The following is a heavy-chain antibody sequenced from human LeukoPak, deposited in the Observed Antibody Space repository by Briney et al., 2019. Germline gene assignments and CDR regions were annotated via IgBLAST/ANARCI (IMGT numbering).Heavy chain of an antibody. D-gene: IGHD2-8*01. CDR1: GFTFSSYS. J-gene: IGHJ4*02. CDR3: ARDWYCTNGVCGYDY. Sequence: GGSLRLSRAASGFTFSSYSMNWVRQAPGKGLEWVSSISSSSSYIYYADSVKGRFTISRDNAKNSLYLQMNSLRAEDTALYYCARDWYCTNGVCGYDYWGQGTLVTVSS. V-gene: IGHV3-21*04. CDR2: ISSSSSYI.